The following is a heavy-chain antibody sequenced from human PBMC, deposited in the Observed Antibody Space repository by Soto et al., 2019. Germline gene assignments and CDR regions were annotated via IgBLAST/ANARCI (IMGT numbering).Heavy chain of an antibody. D-gene: IGHD3-3*01. V-gene: IGHV5-51*01. CDR2: IYPGDSDT. CDR3: ARVRDYDFWSGYYPSHYYYYGMDV. CDR1: GYSFTSYW. J-gene: IGHJ6*02. Sequence: XESLKISCKGSGYSFTSYWIGWVRQMPGKGLEWMGIIYPGDSDTRYSPSFQGQVTISADKSISTAYLQWSSLKASDTAMYYCARVRDYDFWSGYYPSHYYYYGMDVWGQGTTVTVSS.